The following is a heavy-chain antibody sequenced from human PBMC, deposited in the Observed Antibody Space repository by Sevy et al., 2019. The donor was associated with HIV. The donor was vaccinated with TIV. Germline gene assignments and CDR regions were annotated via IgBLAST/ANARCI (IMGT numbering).Heavy chain of an antibody. Sequence: ASVKVSCKASGYIFTDYFLHWVRQAPGQGLEWMGWINPYSGDTNHGQRFQSRVTMTRDTSISTAYMELSRLRSDDTAVYYCASRDSSGHGAFDYWGQGTLVIVSS. CDR1: GYIFTDYF. CDR2: INPYSGDT. J-gene: IGHJ4*02. CDR3: ASRDSSGHGAFDY. V-gene: IGHV1-2*02. D-gene: IGHD3-22*01.